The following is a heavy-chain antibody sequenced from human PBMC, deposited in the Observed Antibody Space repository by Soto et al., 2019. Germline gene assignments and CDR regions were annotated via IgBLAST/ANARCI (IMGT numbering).Heavy chain of an antibody. CDR1: GFTFSDSW. Sequence: EVQLVESGGGLVQPGGSLRLSCTASGFTFSDSWKTWVRQAPGKGLEWVARIKPDESEKKYADSVKGRFSISRDNAKTSMYLQMPSLRGEDTAVYFCVRGGSNYASWGQGTLVTVSS. CDR2: IKPDESEK. CDR3: VRGGSNYAS. D-gene: IGHD4-4*01. V-gene: IGHV3-7*01. J-gene: IGHJ5*02.